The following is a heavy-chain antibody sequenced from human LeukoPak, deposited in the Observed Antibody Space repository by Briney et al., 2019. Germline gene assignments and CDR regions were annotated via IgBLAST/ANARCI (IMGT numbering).Heavy chain of an antibody. V-gene: IGHV4-59*01. CDR1: GGSISSYY. Sequence: SETLSLTCTVSGGSISSYYWSWVRQPPGKGLEWIGFVYYTGSTNYSPSLKSRVTISVDTSKNQFSLKLRSVTAADTAVYYCARGGYSSSWYRYYYYMDVWGKGTTVTVSS. CDR2: VYYTGST. D-gene: IGHD6-13*01. J-gene: IGHJ6*03. CDR3: ARGGYSSSWYRYYYYMDV.